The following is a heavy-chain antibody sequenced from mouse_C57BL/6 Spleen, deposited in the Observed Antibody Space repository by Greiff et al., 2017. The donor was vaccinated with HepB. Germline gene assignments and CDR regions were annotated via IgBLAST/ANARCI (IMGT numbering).Heavy chain of an antibody. D-gene: IGHD1-1*01. Sequence: QVQLQQPGAELVKPGASVKLSCKASGYTFTSYWMHWVKQRPGQGLEWIGMIHPNSGSTNYNEKFKSKATLTVDKSSSTAYMQLSSLTSEDSAVYYCARWNYGSSRYFDVWGTGTTVTVSS. CDR1: GYTFTSYW. J-gene: IGHJ1*03. CDR2: IHPNSGST. CDR3: ARWNYGSSRYFDV. V-gene: IGHV1-64*01.